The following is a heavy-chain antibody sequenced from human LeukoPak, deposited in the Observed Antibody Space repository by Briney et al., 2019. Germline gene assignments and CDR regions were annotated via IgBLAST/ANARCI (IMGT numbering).Heavy chain of an antibody. D-gene: IGHD1-26*01. CDR1: GFTFSSYG. Sequence: PGGSLRLSCAASGFTFSSYGMHWVRQAPGKGLEWVAVISYDGSNKYYADSVKGRFTISRDNAKNSLYLQMNSLRADDTAVYYCAKDYEPLVGVHRWGDWFDPWGQGTLVTVSS. J-gene: IGHJ5*02. CDR2: ISYDGSNK. CDR3: AKDYEPLVGVHRWGDWFDP. V-gene: IGHV3-30*18.